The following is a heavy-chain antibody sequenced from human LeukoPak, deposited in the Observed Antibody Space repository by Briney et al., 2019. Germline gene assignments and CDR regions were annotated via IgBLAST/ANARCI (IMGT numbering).Heavy chain of an antibody. V-gene: IGHV1-18*01. J-gene: IGHJ6*02. CDR1: GYTFASYG. Sequence: ASVKVSCKASGYTFASYGISWVRQAPGQGLEWMGWISAYNGNTNYAQKLQGRVTMTTDTSTGTAYMELRSLRSDDTAVYYCARDGSFRCSSTSCYSGYYYGMDVWGQGTTVTVSS. CDR2: ISAYNGNT. D-gene: IGHD2-2*01. CDR3: ARDGSFRCSSTSCYSGYYYGMDV.